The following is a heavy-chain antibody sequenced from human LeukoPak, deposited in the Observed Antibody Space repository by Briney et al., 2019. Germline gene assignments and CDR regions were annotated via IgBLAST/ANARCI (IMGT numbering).Heavy chain of an antibody. Sequence: SETLSLTCAVYGGSFSGYYWSWIRQPPGKGLEWIGEINHRGSTNYNPSLKSRVTISVDTSKNQFSLKLSSVTAADTAVYYCARVGKYSAAGTFYYYYYYMDVWGKGTTVTVSS. J-gene: IGHJ6*03. CDR2: INHRGST. V-gene: IGHV4-34*01. CDR1: GGSFSGYY. D-gene: IGHD6-13*01. CDR3: ARVGKYSAAGTFYYYYYYMDV.